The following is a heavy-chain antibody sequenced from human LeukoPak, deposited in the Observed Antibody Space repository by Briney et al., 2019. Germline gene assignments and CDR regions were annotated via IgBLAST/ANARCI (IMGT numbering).Heavy chain of an antibody. V-gene: IGHV3-48*01. CDR2: ISSSSSTI. D-gene: IGHD3-22*01. Sequence: GGSLRLSCAASGFTFSSYGMNWVRQAPGKGLEWVSYISSSSSTIYYADSVKGRFTISRDNAKNSLYLQMNSLRAEDTAVYYCARDQPYYYDSSGRPPYWGQGTLVTVSS. J-gene: IGHJ4*02. CDR1: GFTFSSYG. CDR3: ARDQPYYYDSSGRPPY.